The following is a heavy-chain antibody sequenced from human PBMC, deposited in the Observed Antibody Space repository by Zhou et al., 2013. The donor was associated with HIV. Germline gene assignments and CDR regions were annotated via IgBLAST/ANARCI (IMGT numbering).Heavy chain of an antibody. CDR3: AREGCSSTSCGRPAGFDY. CDR2: INPGIGST. D-gene: IGHD2-2*01. Sequence: QVQLVQSGAEMKKPGASVNISCEASGYAFTSYYIHWVRQAPGQGLEWLGLINPGIGSTYYAEKFQGRVTMTRDTSTSTVYMELSSLRSEDTAVYYCAREGCSSTSCGRPAGFDYWGQGTLVTVSS. V-gene: IGHV1-46*03. J-gene: IGHJ4*02. CDR1: GYAFTSYY.